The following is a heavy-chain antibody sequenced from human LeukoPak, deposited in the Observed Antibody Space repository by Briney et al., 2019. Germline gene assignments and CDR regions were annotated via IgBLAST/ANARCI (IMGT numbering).Heavy chain of an antibody. V-gene: IGHV3-30*04. J-gene: IGHJ4*02. CDR3: ARDLDDY. CDR2: ISYDGSNK. D-gene: IGHD3/OR15-3a*01. Sequence: GGSLRLSCAASGFTFSSYAMHWVRQAPGKGLEWVAVISYDGSNKYYADSVKGRFTISRDNSKNTLYLQMNSLRAEDTAVYYCARDLDDYWGQGTLVTASS. CDR1: GFTFSSYA.